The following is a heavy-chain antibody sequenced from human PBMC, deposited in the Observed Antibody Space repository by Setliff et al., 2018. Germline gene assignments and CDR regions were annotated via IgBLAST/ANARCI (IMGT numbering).Heavy chain of an antibody. CDR3: ARGGVFGHFYFDL. V-gene: IGHV3-53*01. CDR1: GFTVSGNN. Sequence: PGGSLRLSCVGSGFTVSGNNMNWVRQAPGKGLEWVSAIYTGGRTDSADSVKGRFTISRDGSKNTLYLQMNNLRVEDTAVYYCARGGVFGHFYFDLWGRGTLVT. J-gene: IGHJ2*01. D-gene: IGHD3-10*02. CDR2: IYTGGRT.